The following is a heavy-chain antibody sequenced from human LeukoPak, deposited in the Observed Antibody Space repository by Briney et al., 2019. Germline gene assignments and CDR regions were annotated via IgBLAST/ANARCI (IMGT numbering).Heavy chain of an antibody. CDR3: ARDHLPLAYYDRLDAFDI. J-gene: IGHJ3*02. D-gene: IGHD3-22*01. CDR1: LGTLISYA. Sequence: SVKVSCKASLGTLISYAISWGRQAPGQGVGWMGRIIAIFGTANYAQKFQGRVTITTDESTSTAYMELSSLRSEDTAVYYCARDHLPLAYYDRLDAFDIWGQGTMVTVSS. V-gene: IGHV1-69*05. CDR2: IIAIFGTA.